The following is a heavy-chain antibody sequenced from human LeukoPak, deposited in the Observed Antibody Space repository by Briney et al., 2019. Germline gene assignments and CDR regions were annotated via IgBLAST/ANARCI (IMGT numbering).Heavy chain of an antibody. V-gene: IGHV1-8*03. CDR2: ISAYNGNT. Sequence: ASVKVSCKASGGTFSSYAISWVRQAPGQGLEWMGWISAYNGNTNYAQKLQGRVTITRNTSISTAYMELSSLRSEDTAVYYCARVSRRWIQLWLRRDDAFDIWGQGTMVTVSS. CDR3: ARVSRRWIQLWLRRDDAFDI. D-gene: IGHD5-18*01. J-gene: IGHJ3*02. CDR1: GGTFSSYA.